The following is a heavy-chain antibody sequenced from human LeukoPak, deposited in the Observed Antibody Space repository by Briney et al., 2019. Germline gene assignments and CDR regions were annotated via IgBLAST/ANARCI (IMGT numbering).Heavy chain of an antibody. D-gene: IGHD3-22*01. Sequence: AGGSLRLSCAASGFTFSSYAMSWVRQAPGKGLEWVSAISGSGGSTYYADSVKGRFTISRDNSKNTLYLQMNSLRAEDTAVYYCAKDQYYDSSGYPYYFDYWGQGTLVTVSS. J-gene: IGHJ4*02. V-gene: IGHV3-23*01. CDR3: AKDQYYDSSGYPYYFDY. CDR1: GFTFSSYA. CDR2: ISGSGGST.